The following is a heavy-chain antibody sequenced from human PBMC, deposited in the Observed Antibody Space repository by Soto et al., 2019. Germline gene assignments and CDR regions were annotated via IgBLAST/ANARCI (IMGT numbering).Heavy chain of an antibody. V-gene: IGHV4-4*02. D-gene: IGHD7-27*01. CDR1: GDSINTNNW. J-gene: IGHJ4*02. CDR2: IYHTGST. CDR3: ARDTHWGLGD. Sequence: QVQLQESGPGLVKPSETLSLTCAVSGDSINTNNWWSWVRQPPGRGLEWIGEIYHTGSTNYNPSLKSRVTISADRSKNQWSLRLNSVTAADTAVYFCARDTHWGLGDWGQGTLVIVSS.